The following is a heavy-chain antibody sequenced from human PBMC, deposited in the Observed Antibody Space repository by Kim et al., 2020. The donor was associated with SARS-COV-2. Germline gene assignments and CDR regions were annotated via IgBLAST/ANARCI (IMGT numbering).Heavy chain of an antibody. Sequence: IFDSGTTSYNPSLKSRLTISVDTSKNQFSLKLTSVTAADTAVYYCARGLDYWGQGTLVTVSS. J-gene: IGHJ4*02. CDR3: ARGLDY. V-gene: IGHV4-39*01. CDR2: IFDSGTT.